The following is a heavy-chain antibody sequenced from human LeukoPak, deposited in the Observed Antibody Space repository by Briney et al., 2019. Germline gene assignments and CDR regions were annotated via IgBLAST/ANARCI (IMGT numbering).Heavy chain of an antibody. D-gene: IGHD1-26*01. CDR3: ARGGASVTFDY. V-gene: IGHV1-18*01. Sequence: ASVKVSCKASGYTFTSYAMNWVRQAPGQGPEWMGWISAYNGNTHYAQKFQGRFTMTTDTSTNTAYMEMTRLRSDDTAVYFCARGGASVTFDYWGQGTLVTVSS. CDR2: ISAYNGNT. CDR1: GYTFTSYA. J-gene: IGHJ4*02.